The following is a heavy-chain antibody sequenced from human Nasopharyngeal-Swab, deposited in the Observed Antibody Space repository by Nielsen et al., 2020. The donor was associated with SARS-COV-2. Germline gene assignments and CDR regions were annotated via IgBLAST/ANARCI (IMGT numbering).Heavy chain of an antibody. J-gene: IGHJ4*02. Sequence: RQAPGKGLEWIGSIYYSGSTYYNPSLKSRVTISVDTSKNQFSLKLSSVTAADTAVYYCARGERRAARPPGGYFDYWGQGTLVTVSS. V-gene: IGHV4-39*07. CDR2: IYYSGST. CDR3: ARGERRAARPPGGYFDY. D-gene: IGHD6-6*01.